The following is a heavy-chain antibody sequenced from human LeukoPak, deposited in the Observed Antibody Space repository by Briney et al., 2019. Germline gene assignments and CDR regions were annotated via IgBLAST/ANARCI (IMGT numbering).Heavy chain of an antibody. Sequence: GGSLRLSCAASGFTFSSYWMSWVRQAPGKGLEWVANIKQDGSEKYYVDSVKGRFTISRDNAKNSLYLQMNSPRAEDTAMYYCARVRGYSGYDYFYLDDWGQGTLVTVSS. CDR1: GFTFSSYW. D-gene: IGHD5-12*01. CDR2: IKQDGSEK. V-gene: IGHV3-7*01. CDR3: ARVRGYSGYDYFYLDD. J-gene: IGHJ4*02.